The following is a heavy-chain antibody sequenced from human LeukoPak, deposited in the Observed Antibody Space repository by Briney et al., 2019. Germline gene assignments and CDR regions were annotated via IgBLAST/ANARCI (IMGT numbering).Heavy chain of an antibody. J-gene: IGHJ4*02. V-gene: IGHV4-34*01. CDR1: GGSFSGYY. Sequence: SETLSLTCAVYGGSFSGYYWSWIRQHPGKGLEWIGEINQSGSTNYNPSLKSRVTLSADTSKNQFSLKLSSVTAADTAVYYCARGSWEVRFDFWGQGPLVTVSS. CDR2: INQSGST. D-gene: IGHD1-26*01. CDR3: ARGSWEVRFDF.